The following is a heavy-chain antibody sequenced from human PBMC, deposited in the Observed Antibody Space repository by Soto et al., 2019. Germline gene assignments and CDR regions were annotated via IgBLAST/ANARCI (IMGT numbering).Heavy chain of an antibody. CDR1: GGSFSGYY. CDR2: INHSGST. D-gene: IGHD2-15*01. Sequence: SETLSLTCAVYGGSFSGYYWSWIRQPPGKGLEWIGEINHSGSTNYNPSLKSRVTISVDTSKNQFSLKLSSVTAADTAVYYCARGVAVVAATPRGWFDPWGQGTLVTVSS. CDR3: ARGVAVVAATPRGWFDP. J-gene: IGHJ5*02. V-gene: IGHV4-34*01.